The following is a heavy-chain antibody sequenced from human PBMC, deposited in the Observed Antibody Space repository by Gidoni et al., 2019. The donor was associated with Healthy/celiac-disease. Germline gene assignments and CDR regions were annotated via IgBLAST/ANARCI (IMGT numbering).Heavy chain of an antibody. Sequence: EVQLVESGGVLVQPGGSLRLSCASTGFTFSSSEMNWVGLAPGKGLEWVSYISSSGSTIYYADSVKGRFTISRDNAKNSLYLQMNSLRAEDTAVYYCARDASYYDSSGHLRRDYYYYGMDVWGQGTTVTVSS. D-gene: IGHD3-22*01. CDR2: ISSSGSTI. CDR3: ARDASYYDSSGHLRRDYYYYGMDV. CDR1: GFTFSSSE. V-gene: IGHV3-48*03. J-gene: IGHJ6*02.